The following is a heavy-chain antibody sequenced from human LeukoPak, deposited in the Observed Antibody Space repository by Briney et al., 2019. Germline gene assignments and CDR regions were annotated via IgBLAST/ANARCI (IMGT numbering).Heavy chain of an antibody. CDR3: ARQSLLFHYYYGMDV. D-gene: IGHD2-15*01. J-gene: IGHJ6*02. Sequence: LGESLKISCKGSGYSFTSYWIGWVRQMPGKGLEWMGIIYPGDSDTRYSPSFQGQVTISADKSISTAYLQRSSLKASDTAMYYCARQSLLFHYYYGMDVWGQGTTVTVSS. CDR1: GYSFTSYW. V-gene: IGHV5-51*01. CDR2: IYPGDSDT.